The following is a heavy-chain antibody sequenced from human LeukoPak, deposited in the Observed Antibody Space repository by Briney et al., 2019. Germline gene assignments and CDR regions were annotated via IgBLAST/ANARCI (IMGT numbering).Heavy chain of an antibody. V-gene: IGHV3-30-3*01. Sequence: GGSLRLSCAASGFTFSSYALHWVRQAPGKGLEWVAVISYDGSNKYYADSVKGRFTISRDNSKNTLYLRMNSLRAEDTAVYYCARGFGGVIASYFDYWGQGTLVTVSS. CDR3: ARGFGGVIASYFDY. J-gene: IGHJ4*02. D-gene: IGHD3-16*02. CDR1: GFTFSSYA. CDR2: ISYDGSNK.